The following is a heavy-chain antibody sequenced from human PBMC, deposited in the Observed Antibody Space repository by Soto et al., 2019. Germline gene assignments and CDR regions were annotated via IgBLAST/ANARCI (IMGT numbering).Heavy chain of an antibody. Sequence: QVQLVQSGAEVKKPGASVKVSCKASGYTFTSYGISWVRQAPGQGLEWMGWISAYNGNTNYAQKLQGRVTTTTDTSTSTAYMELRSLRSDDTGVYYCARSPYSSGWYGGRWGDHWGQGTLVTVSS. CDR1: GYTFTSYG. CDR2: ISAYNGNT. J-gene: IGHJ4*02. V-gene: IGHV1-18*01. CDR3: ARSPYSSGWYGGRWGDH. D-gene: IGHD6-19*01.